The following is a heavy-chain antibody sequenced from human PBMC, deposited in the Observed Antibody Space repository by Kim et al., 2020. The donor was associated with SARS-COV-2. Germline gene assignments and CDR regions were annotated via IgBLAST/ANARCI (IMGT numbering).Heavy chain of an antibody. CDR3: AREPATVTTVNDAFDI. CDR1: GFSVSSKY. Sequence: GGSLRLSCAASGFSVSSKYMSWVRQAPGKGLEWISIIYSGDSTFYADSVKGRFIISRDNSKNRLYLEMNSLRAEDTAVYYCAREPATVTTVNDAFDIWGQGTMVTVSS. D-gene: IGHD4-17*01. J-gene: IGHJ3*02. CDR2: IYSGDST. V-gene: IGHV3-53*01.